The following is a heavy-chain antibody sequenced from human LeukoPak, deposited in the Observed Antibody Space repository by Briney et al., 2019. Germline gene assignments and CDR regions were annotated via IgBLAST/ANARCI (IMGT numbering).Heavy chain of an antibody. D-gene: IGHD3-3*01. Sequence: PSETLSLTCTVSGGSISSYYWSWIRQPPGKGLEWIGYIYYSGSTNYNPSLKSRVTISVDTSKNQFSLKLSSVTAADTAVYYCARTPQGNDFWSGYYNPGMDVWGKGTTVTVSS. CDR3: ARTPQGNDFWSGYYNPGMDV. CDR1: GGSISSYY. J-gene: IGHJ6*04. V-gene: IGHV4-59*01. CDR2: IYYSGST.